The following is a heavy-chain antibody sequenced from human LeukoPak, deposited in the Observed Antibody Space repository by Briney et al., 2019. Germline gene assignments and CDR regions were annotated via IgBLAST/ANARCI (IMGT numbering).Heavy chain of an antibody. V-gene: IGHV4-59*08. J-gene: IGHJ4*02. CDR2: IYYSGST. CDR1: GGSISSYY. CDR3: ARRNPGGETDY. D-gene: IGHD3-16*01. Sequence: PSETLSLTCTVSGGSISSYYWSWIRQPPGKGLEWIGYIYYSGSTNYNPSLKGRVTISVDTSKNQFSLKLSSVTAADTAVYYCARRNPGGETDYWGQGTLVTVSS.